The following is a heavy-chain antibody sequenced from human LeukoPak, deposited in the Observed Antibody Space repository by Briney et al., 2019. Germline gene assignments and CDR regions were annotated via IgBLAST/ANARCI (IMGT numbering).Heavy chain of an antibody. J-gene: IGHJ5*02. CDR3: ARGRLAVSWFDP. V-gene: IGHV3-72*01. Sequence: GGSLRLSCAASGFTFSTYWVHWVRQAPGKGLEWVGRIRNKANTYTTEYAASVKGRFTVSRDDSKNSLYLQMNSLKTEDTAVYYCARGRLAVSWFDPWGQGTLVTVSS. D-gene: IGHD6-19*01. CDR1: GFTFSTYW. CDR2: IRNKANTYTT.